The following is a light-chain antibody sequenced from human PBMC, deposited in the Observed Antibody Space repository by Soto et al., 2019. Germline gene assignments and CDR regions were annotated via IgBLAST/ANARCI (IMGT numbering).Light chain of an antibody. Sequence: EIALTQFPVNQSFSSAESAPLSCGASQSVTSSSLAWYQQKPGQPPRLLLYATSTRATGIPARISGSGSGTEFTLTISSLQSEDSAVYYCQKHNDWPRKCGQGT. J-gene: IGKJ1*01. CDR3: QKHNDWPRK. CDR1: QSVTSS. CDR2: ATS. V-gene: IGKV3-15*01.